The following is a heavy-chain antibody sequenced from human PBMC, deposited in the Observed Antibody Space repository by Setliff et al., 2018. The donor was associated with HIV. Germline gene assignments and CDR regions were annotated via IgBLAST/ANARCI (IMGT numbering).Heavy chain of an antibody. CDR2: LYSNGIT. CDR1: GASISGSF. CDR3: ARGGGISTGYWGNHRSYHMDV. D-gene: IGHD3-9*01. J-gene: IGHJ6*03. Sequence: PSETLSLTCTVSGASISGSFWSWIRQPPGKGLEWIGYLYSNGITANYNPSLKGRVTISVDTSRNQFSLRLTSVTAADTAVYYCARGGGISTGYWGNHRSYHMDVWDKGTTVTVSS. V-gene: IGHV4-4*08.